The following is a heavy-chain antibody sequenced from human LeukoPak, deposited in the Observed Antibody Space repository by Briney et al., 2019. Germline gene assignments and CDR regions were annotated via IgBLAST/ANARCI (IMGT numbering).Heavy chain of an antibody. V-gene: IGHV1-2*02. CDR1: GYTFTGYY. CDR3: ARDPLNSHSSWVY. D-gene: IGHD6-13*01. Sequence: ASVKVSCKASGYTFTGYYMHWVRQAPGQGLEWMGWINPNSGGTNYAQKFQGRVTMTRDTSISTAYMELSRLRSDDTAVYYCARDPLNSHSSWVYWGQGTLVTVSS. J-gene: IGHJ4*02. CDR2: INPNSGGT.